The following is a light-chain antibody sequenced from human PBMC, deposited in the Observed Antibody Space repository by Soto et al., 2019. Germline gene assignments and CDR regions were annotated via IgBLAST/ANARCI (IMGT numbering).Light chain of an antibody. Sequence: DIKMTQSPSSLSASVGDRVTITCRASQSVSSTYVNWYQQKPGKAPKLLSYAAANLQSGDPSRFSGSGSGTDFTLTISSLQPEDFANYYCQQSHIARTFGQGTKVEIK. CDR3: QQSHIART. CDR2: AAA. V-gene: IGKV1-39*01. CDR1: QSVSST. J-gene: IGKJ1*01.